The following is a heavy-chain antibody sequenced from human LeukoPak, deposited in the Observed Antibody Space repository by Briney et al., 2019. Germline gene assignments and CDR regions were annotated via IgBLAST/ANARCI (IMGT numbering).Heavy chain of an antibody. CDR3: ARVYGFVYGPYFDY. CDR2: LYNRGST. D-gene: IGHD3-10*01. V-gene: IGHV4-38-2*01. J-gene: IGHJ4*02. CDR1: GYSISSGYF. Sequence: SETLSLTCAVSGYSISSGYFWGWIRQPPGEGLEWIGSLYNRGSTYYNPSLKSRVTMSIDTSKNQFSLNLSSVTAADMAVYYCARVYGFVYGPYFDYWGPGTLVTVSS.